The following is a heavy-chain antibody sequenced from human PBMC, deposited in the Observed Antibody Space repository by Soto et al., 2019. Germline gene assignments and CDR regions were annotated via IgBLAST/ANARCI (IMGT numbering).Heavy chain of an antibody. CDR2: IKSKTDGGTT. V-gene: IGHV3-15*01. J-gene: IGHJ4*02. CDR1: DGTCGSAC. CDR3: TTPRPYL. Sequence: GAADGTCGSACGSRVRQAPGKGLEWVGRIKSKTDGGTTDYAAPVKGRFTISRDDSKNTLYLQMNSLKTEETAVYYCTTPRPYLWGQPTLLTVS. D-gene: IGHD2-21*01.